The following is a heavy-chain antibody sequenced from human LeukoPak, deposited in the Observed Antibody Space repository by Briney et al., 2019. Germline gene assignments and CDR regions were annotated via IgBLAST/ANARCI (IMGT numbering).Heavy chain of an antibody. CDR1: GYTFTSYA. V-gene: IGHV1-3*01. D-gene: IGHD3-9*01. CDR3: ARGYRYDILTGYLY. Sequence: GASVKVSCKASGYTFTSYAMHWVRQAPGQRLEWMGWINAGNGNTKYSQKFQGRVTITRDTSASTAYMELSSLRSDDTAVYYCARGYRYDILTGYLYWGQGTLVTVSS. J-gene: IGHJ4*02. CDR2: INAGNGNT.